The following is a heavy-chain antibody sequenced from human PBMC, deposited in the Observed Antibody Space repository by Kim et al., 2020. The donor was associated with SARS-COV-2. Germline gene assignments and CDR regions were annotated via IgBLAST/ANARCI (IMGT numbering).Heavy chain of an antibody. CDR3: ARGHKVTYDYGDHSLGY. J-gene: IGHJ4*02. CDR2: INHSGST. Sequence: SETLSLTCAVYGGSFSGYYWSWIRQPPGKGLEWIGEINHSGSTNYNPSLKSRVTISVDTSKNQFSLKLSSVTAADTAVYYCARGHKVTYDYGDHSLGYWGQGTLVTVSS. V-gene: IGHV4-34*01. D-gene: IGHD4-17*01. CDR1: GGSFSGYY.